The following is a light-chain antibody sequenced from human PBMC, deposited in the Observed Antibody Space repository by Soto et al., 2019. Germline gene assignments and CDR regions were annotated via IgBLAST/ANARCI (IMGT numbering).Light chain of an antibody. Sequence: EVVMTQSPATLSVSPGERATLSCRASQSVGSYLAWYQQKPGQAPSLLIYGASARATAVPARFSGSGSGTEFTLTISSLQSEDFAAYYCQQYNHWPLTFVQGTKVEIK. J-gene: IGKJ1*01. CDR1: QSVGSY. CDR2: GAS. V-gene: IGKV3-15*01. CDR3: QQYNHWPLT.